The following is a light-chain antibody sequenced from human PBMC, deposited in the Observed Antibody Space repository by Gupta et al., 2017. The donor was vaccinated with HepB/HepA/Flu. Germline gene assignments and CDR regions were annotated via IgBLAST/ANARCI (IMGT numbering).Light chain of an antibody. J-gene: IGLJ2*01. CDR3: SSFKYTSPLSV. V-gene: IGLV2-14*03. CDR1: SSDFGDFNH. Sequence: HSALTQPASVSGFPGQSITISCTGTSSDFGDFNHVSWYQQHPGKAPKTLISAVSNRPSMLSNRFFGSKSGKTASLSISGLQTEDEADSYCSSFKYTSPLSVFCGGTKVTVL. CDR2: AVS.